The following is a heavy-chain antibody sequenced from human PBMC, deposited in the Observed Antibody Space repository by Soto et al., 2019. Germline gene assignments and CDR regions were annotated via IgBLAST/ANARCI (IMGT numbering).Heavy chain of an antibody. CDR3: AIPATRSGGGCS. V-gene: IGHV4-39*01. J-gene: IGHJ5*02. D-gene: IGHD2-21*01. CDR2: ISYRGST. Sequence: QLQLQESGPGLVKPSETLSLTCTVSGGSISSTGSYWAWIRQPPGKGLDWIATISYRGSTYYNPSRKSRVTISVDTSNNQFALRLNSVTSADTAVYYCAIPATRSGGGCSWVQGTLVTVSS. CDR1: GGSISSTGSY.